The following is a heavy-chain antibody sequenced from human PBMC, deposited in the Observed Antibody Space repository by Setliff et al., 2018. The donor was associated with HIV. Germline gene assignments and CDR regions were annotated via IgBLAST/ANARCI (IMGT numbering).Heavy chain of an antibody. CDR2: IDASANT. CDR3: ARDSPYDSSCYHI. D-gene: IGHD3-22*01. Sequence: SETLSLTCTVSGSSISSNYYWAWIRQAPGKGLEWIGCIDASANTYYIPSLKSRATISIDTSKNQLSLKLSSVTAADTAVYYCARDSPYDSSCYHIWGQGTLVTVSS. J-gene: IGHJ4*02. V-gene: IGHV4-38-2*02. CDR1: GSSISSNYY.